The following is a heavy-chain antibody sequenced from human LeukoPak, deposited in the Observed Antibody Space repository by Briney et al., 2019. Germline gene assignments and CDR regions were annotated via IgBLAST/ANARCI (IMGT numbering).Heavy chain of an antibody. V-gene: IGHV3-21*01. CDR2: ISITGSYI. J-gene: IGHJ3*02. Sequence: GGSLRLSCVASGIAVSTDYITWVRQAPGKGLEWVSSISITGSYIFYADSVKGRFTISRDNAKNSLFLQMNSLGVEDTAVYYCASGRLEYGDYAIGSGIWGQGTMVTVSS. CDR1: GIAVSTDY. CDR3: ASGRLEYGDYAIGSGI. D-gene: IGHD4-17*01.